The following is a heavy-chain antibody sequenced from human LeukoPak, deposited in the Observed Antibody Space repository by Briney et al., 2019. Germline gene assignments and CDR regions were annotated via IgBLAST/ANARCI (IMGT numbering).Heavy chain of an antibody. D-gene: IGHD3-3*01. V-gene: IGHV4-59*08. CDR2: IYYSGST. CDR3: ARGNYDFWSGYYTEFDP. CDR1: GGSISSYY. Sequence: PSETLSLTCTVSGGSISSYYWSWIRQPPGKGLEWIGYIYYSGSTNYNPSLKSRVTISVDTSKNQFSLKLSSVTAADTAMYYCARGNYDFWSGYYTEFDPWGQGTLVTVSS. J-gene: IGHJ5*02.